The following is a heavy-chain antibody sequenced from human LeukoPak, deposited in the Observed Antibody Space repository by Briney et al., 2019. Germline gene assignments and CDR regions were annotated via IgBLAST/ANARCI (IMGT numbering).Heavy chain of an antibody. V-gene: IGHV4-34*01. CDR3: ARGTTTIFGVVIPRKYNWFDP. Sequence: SETLSLTCAVYGGSFSGYYWSWIRQPPGKGLEWIGEINHSGSTNYSPSLKSRVTISVDTSKNQFSLKLSSVTAADTAVYYCARGTTTIFGVVIPRKYNWFDPWGQGTLVTVSS. CDR2: INHSGST. D-gene: IGHD3-3*01. CDR1: GGSFSGYY. J-gene: IGHJ5*02.